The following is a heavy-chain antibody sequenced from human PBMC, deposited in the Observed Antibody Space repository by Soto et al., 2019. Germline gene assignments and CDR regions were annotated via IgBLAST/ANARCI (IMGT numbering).Heavy chain of an antibody. D-gene: IGHD1-20*01. Sequence: PSETLSLTCDVSGDTISTSSYYWGWIRQPPGKGLEWIASIYYSGATYYNPSLQSRVTISVDTSNNRFSLTLSSLTAADTAVYFCARLAYNGYLQTWGQGSLVTVSS. CDR1: GDTISTSSYY. V-gene: IGHV4-39*02. CDR2: IYYSGAT. J-gene: IGHJ1*01. CDR3: ARLAYNGYLQT.